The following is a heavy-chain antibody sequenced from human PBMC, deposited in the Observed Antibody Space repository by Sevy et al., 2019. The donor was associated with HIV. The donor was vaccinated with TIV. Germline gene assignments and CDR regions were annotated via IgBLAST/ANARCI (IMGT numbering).Heavy chain of an antibody. Sequence: ASVKVSCKASGYTFTGYYMHWVRQAPGQGLEWMGWINPNSGGTNYAQKFQGRVTMTRDTSSSTAYMELGRLRSDDTAVYYCARGGKAAHYNWFDPWGQGTLVTVSS. CDR1: GYTFTGYY. V-gene: IGHV1-2*02. J-gene: IGHJ5*02. CDR3: ARGGKAAHYNWFDP. D-gene: IGHD6-6*01. CDR2: INPNSGGT.